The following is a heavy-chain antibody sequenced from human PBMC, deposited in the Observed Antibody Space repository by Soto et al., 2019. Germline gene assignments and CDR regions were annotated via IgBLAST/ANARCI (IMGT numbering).Heavy chain of an antibody. CDR2: ISGSGGST. J-gene: IGHJ4*02. CDR3: AKAGVTIFVMSPRALDY. Sequence: PGGSLRLSCAASGFTFSSYAMSWVRQAPGKGLEWVSAISGSGGSTYYADSVKGRFTISRDNSKNTLYLQMNSLRAEDTAVYYCAKAGVTIFVMSPRALDYWGQGTLVTVSS. CDR1: GFTFSSYA. V-gene: IGHV3-23*01. D-gene: IGHD3-3*01.